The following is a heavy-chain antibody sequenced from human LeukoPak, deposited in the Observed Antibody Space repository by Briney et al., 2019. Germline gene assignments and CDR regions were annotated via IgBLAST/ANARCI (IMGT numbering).Heavy chain of an antibody. J-gene: IGHJ4*02. CDR2: ISRGGNSI. V-gene: IGHV3-11*01. CDR3: ARDQYLDC. CDR1: GFTFTDYY. Sequence: GGSLRLSCAASGFTFTDYYMGWIRQAPGKGLEWVSSISRGGNSIYYADSVRGRFTISRDNAKNSLFLQMNSLRADNTALYYCARDQYLDCRGQGTLVTVSS.